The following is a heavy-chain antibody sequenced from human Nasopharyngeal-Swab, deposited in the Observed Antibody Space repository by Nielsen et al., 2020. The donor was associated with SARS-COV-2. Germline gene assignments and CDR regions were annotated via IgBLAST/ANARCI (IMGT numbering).Heavy chain of an antibody. Sequence: GGSLRLSCAASGSTFNNYNFNWVRQAPGKGLEWVSSISSSSSYIYYADSVKGRFTISRGNAKNSLYLQMNSLRAEDTAVYYCARDGLDYDFWSAYFMDVWGQGTTVTVSS. J-gene: IGHJ6*02. CDR3: ARDGLDYDFWSAYFMDV. V-gene: IGHV3-21*01. D-gene: IGHD3-3*01. CDR1: GSTFNNYN. CDR2: ISSSSSYI.